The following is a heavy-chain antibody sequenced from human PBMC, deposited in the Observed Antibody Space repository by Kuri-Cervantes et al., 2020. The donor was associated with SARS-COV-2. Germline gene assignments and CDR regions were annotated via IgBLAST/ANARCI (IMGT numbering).Heavy chain of an antibody. CDR3: ARPLAGGTGSSDAFDL. CDR1: GGSISSTSYY. D-gene: IGHD3-10*01. J-gene: IGHJ3*01. Sequence: ESLKISCTVSGGSISSTSYYWGWTRQPPGKGLEWIGTIHHSGTTYYNPSLESRVTISVDTSQNLFSLELTSVSAADTAVYYCARPLAGGTGSSDAFDLWGQGTLVTVSS. V-gene: IGHV4-39*01. CDR2: IHHSGTT.